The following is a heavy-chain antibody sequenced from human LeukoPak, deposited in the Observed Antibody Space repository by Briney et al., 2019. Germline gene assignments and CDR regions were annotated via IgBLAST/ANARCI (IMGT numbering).Heavy chain of an antibody. D-gene: IGHD3-3*01. CDR1: GGSFSGYY. V-gene: IGHV4-34*01. CDR2: INHSGST. CDR3: ARGASKVTYDFWSGYPVTSFDY. J-gene: IGHJ4*02. Sequence: SETLSLTCAVYGGSFSGYYWSLIRQPPGKGLEWIGEINHSGSTNYNPSLKSRVTISVDTSKNQFSLKLSSVTAADTAVYYCARGASKVTYDFWSGYPVTSFDYWGQGTLVTVSS.